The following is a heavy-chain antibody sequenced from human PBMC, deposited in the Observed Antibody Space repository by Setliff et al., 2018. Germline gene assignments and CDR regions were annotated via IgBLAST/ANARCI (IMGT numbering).Heavy chain of an antibody. CDR2: ISSGNSYI. D-gene: IGHD3-22*01. J-gene: IGHJ3*01. Sequence: PGGSLRLSCAASGFPFNSYTMNWVRQAPGKGLEWVSSISSGNSYICYADSVKGRFTISRDNAKNSLYLQMDSLRAEDTAVYYCARGRFYSDNPWVPPNSFDVWGQGTMVTVSS. V-gene: IGHV3-21*01. CDR3: ARGRFYSDNPWVPPNSFDV. CDR1: GFPFNSYT.